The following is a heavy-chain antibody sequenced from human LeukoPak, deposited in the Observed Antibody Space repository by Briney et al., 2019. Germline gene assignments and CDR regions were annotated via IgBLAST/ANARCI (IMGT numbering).Heavy chain of an antibody. Sequence: GGSLRLSCAASGFTFSSYGMHWVRQAPGKWLEWVVFIRYDGSNKYYADSVKGRFTISRDNSKNTLYLQMNSLRAEDTAVYYCAKAFGVVIFSADYWGQGTLVTVSS. CDR1: GFTFSSYG. CDR3: AKAFGVVIFSADY. D-gene: IGHD3-3*01. CDR2: IRYDGSNK. J-gene: IGHJ4*02. V-gene: IGHV3-30*02.